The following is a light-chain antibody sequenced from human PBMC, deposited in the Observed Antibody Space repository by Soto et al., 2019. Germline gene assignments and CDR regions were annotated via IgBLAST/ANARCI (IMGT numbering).Light chain of an antibody. CDR1: TTDLGGYNY. Sequence: QSALTQPPSASGSPGQSVTFSCTGTTTDLGGYNYVSWHQQHPGKSPKLIIYEVNKLPSGVPHRFSGSKSGNTASLTVSGLQAEDEADYYCSSYDASNTVVFGGGTKLTVL. V-gene: IGLV2-8*01. CDR2: EVN. J-gene: IGLJ2*01. CDR3: SSYDASNTVV.